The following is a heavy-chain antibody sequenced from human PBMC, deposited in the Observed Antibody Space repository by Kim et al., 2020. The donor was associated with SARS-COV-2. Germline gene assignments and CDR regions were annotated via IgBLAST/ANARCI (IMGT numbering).Heavy chain of an antibody. J-gene: IGHJ6*02. Sequence: GGSLRLSCAASGFTFSSYAMSWVRQAPGKGLEWVSAISGSGGSTYYADSVKGRFTISRDNSKNTLYLQMNSLRAEDTAVYYCAKMLYYYDSSGYWVGGGYYYYGMDVWGQGTTVTVSS. D-gene: IGHD3-22*01. CDR1: GFTFSSYA. V-gene: IGHV3-23*01. CDR3: AKMLYYYDSSGYWVGGGYYYYGMDV. CDR2: ISGSGGST.